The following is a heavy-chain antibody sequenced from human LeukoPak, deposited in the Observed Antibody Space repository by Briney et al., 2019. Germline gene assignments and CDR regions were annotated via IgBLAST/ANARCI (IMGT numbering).Heavy chain of an antibody. CDR3: ARGVSGYDYYYYMDV. CDR1: GFTFSSYA. D-gene: IGHD5-12*01. V-gene: IGHV3-64*01. J-gene: IGHJ6*03. CDR2: ISSNGGST. Sequence: GGSLRLSCAASGFTFSSYAMHWVRQAPGKGLKYVSAISSNGGSTYYANSVKGRFTISRDNSKNTLYLQMGSLRAEDMAVYYCARGVSGYDYYYYMDVWGKGTTVTVSS.